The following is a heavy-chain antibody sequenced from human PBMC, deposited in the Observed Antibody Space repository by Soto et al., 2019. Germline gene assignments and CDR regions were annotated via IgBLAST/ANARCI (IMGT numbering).Heavy chain of an antibody. D-gene: IGHD6-13*01. Sequence: QVQLQESGPGLVKPSQTLSLTCTVSGGSISSGGYYWSWIRQHPGKGLEWIGYIYYSGSTYYNPSLKSRVTISVDTSKNQVSLKLSSVTAADTAVYYCAKGGIAAAGVNWFDPWGQGTLVTVSS. V-gene: IGHV4-31*03. CDR3: AKGGIAAAGVNWFDP. CDR2: IYYSGST. CDR1: GGSISSGGYY. J-gene: IGHJ5*02.